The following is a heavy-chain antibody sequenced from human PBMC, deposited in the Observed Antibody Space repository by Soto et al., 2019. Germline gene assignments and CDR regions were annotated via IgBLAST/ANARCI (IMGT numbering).Heavy chain of an antibody. J-gene: IGHJ4*02. D-gene: IGHD5-12*01. CDR3: ARDTEKYSGHDLGIDY. V-gene: IGHV3-48*03. CDR2: ISDSGRST. Sequence: PGGSLRLSCAASGFTFSYYEMNWVHQAPGKGLEWVSYISDSGRSTSYADPVRGRFTISRDNTKNSLFLQMNSLRVEDTAIYYCARDTEKYSGHDLGIDYWGQGTPVTVSS. CDR1: GFTFSYYE.